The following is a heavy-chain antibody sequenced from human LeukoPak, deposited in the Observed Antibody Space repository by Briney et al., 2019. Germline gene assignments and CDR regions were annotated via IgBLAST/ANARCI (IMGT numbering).Heavy chain of an antibody. CDR3: ARVAPPYVGSSGWYPKTYWYFDL. J-gene: IGHJ2*01. CDR1: GGSISSYY. CDR2: IYTSGST. D-gene: IGHD6-19*01. Sequence: PSETLSLTCTLSGGSISSYYWSWIRQPAGNGLEWIGRIYTSGSTNYNPSLKSRVTMSVDTSKNQFSLKLSSVTAADTAVYYCARVAPPYVGSSGWYPKTYWYFDLWGRGTLVTVSS. V-gene: IGHV4-4*07.